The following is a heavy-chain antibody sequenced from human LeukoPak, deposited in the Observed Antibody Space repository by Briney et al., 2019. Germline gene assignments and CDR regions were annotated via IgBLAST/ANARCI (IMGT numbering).Heavy chain of an antibody. CDR1: GVSISRPSTYF. J-gene: IGHJ4*02. Sequence: PSETLSLTCSVSGVSISRPSTYFWGWVRQPPGKGLEWIGSIYYSGSIYYNPSLQSRIYMSVDTPKNQFSLRLSSVTAADTAVYYCARDEVRDYEIREFDFWGQGILVTVSS. CDR3: ARDEVRDYEIREFDF. CDR2: IYYSGSI. D-gene: IGHD3-10*01. V-gene: IGHV4-39*02.